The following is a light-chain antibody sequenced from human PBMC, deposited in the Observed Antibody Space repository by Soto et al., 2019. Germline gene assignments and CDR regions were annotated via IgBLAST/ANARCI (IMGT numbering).Light chain of an antibody. CDR1: QSVKTNY. Sequence: EIVLKQSPDTLSLSPGERATLSCRASQSVKTNYLAWYQQKPDQPPRFLIYDASSRATGIPERLSGSGAGTEFSRTISRLEPDDFAVYYWQQYASTPLTFGGGTKVDIK. CDR3: QQYASTPLT. J-gene: IGKJ4*01. V-gene: IGKV3-20*01. CDR2: DAS.